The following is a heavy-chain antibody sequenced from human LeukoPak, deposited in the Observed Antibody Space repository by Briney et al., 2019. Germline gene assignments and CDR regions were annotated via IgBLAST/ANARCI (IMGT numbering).Heavy chain of an antibody. D-gene: IGHD4-17*01. Sequence: GESLKISCKGSGYNFTTYWIGWVRQMSGKGLEWMGIIYPGDSDTRYSPSFQGQVTISADKSISTAYLQWSSLKASDTAMYYCARVSVYGDYRVDAFDIWGQGTMVTVSS. CDR3: ARVSVYGDYRVDAFDI. CDR1: GYNFTTYW. V-gene: IGHV5-51*01. J-gene: IGHJ3*02. CDR2: IYPGDSDT.